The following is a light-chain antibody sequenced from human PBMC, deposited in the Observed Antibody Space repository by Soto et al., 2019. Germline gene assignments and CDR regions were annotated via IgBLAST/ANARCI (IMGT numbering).Light chain of an antibody. J-gene: IGLJ1*01. CDR2: TVT. Sequence: QSVLTQPRSVSGSPGQSVTISCTGTSSDVGGYNCVSWYQQHPGKAPKLMIYTVTKRPSGVPDRFSGSKSDNTASLTISGLQADDEADYYCCSYAGSSSYVFGTGTKLTVL. CDR1: SSDVGGYNC. CDR3: CSYAGSSSYV. V-gene: IGLV2-11*01.